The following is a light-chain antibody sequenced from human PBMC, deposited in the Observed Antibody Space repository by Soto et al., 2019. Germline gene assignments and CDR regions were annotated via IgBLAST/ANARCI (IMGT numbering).Light chain of an antibody. V-gene: IGLV2-23*02. Sequence: QSALIHPASVSGSPGQSITISCTGSSGDIGSHNLVSWYQQHPDNAPKLIIYEVSRRPSGVSNRFSGSKSGNTASLTISGLQAEDEADYYCCSYAGGSTYVLFGGGTKLTVL. CDR2: EVS. CDR1: SGDIGSHNL. J-gene: IGLJ3*02. CDR3: CSYAGGSTYVL.